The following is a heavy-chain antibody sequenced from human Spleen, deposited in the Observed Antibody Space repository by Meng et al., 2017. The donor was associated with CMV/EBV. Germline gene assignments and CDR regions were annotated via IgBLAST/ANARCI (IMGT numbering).Heavy chain of an antibody. J-gene: IGHJ4*02. Sequence: ASVKVSCKASGYTFTSYDINWVRQATGQGLEWMGWMNPNSGNTGYAQKFQGRVTMTRNTSISTAYMELSSLRSEDTAVYYCARIPQRRYYDFWSGLSLGTYWGQGTLVTVS. D-gene: IGHD3-3*01. V-gene: IGHV1-8*01. CDR3: ARIPQRRYYDFWSGLSLGTY. CDR2: MNPNSGNT. CDR1: GYTFTSYD.